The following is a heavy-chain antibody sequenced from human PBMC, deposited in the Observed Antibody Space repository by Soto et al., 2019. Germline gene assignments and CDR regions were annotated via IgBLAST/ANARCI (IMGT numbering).Heavy chain of an antibody. V-gene: IGHV3-21*01. CDR1: GFTFSNYS. J-gene: IGHJ4*02. D-gene: IGHD5-12*01. Sequence: EVQLVESGGGLVKPGGSLRLSCAVSGFTFSNYSMNWVRQAPGKGLEWVSSISSTGDYNYYTDSVKGRFTVSRDNTKNSLYLQMHSLRAEDTAVYFCARYPGTIMSTIVGSYYFDYWGLGTLVTVSS. CDR3: ARYPGTIMSTIVGSYYFDY. CDR2: ISSTGDYN.